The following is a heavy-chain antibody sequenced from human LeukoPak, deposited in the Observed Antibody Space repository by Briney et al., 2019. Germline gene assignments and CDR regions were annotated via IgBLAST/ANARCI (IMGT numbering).Heavy chain of an antibody. Sequence: GASVKVSCKASGGTFSSYAISWVRQAPGQGLEWMGRIIPILGIANYAQKFQGRVTITADKSTSTANMELSSLRSEDTAVYYCARALYGSGSYDAFDIWGQGTMVTVSS. CDR2: IIPILGIA. V-gene: IGHV1-69*04. CDR3: ARALYGSGSYDAFDI. D-gene: IGHD3-10*01. J-gene: IGHJ3*02. CDR1: GGTFSSYA.